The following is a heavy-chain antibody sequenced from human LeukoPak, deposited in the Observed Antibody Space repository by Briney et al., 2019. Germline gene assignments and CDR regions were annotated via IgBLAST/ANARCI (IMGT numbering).Heavy chain of an antibody. CDR2: ISSSSSTI. CDR3: ARDSAAAAWFDP. CDR1: GFTFSSYS. Sequence: PGGSLRLSCAASGFTFSSYSMNWVRQAPGKGLEWVSYISSSSSTIYYAYSVKGRFTISRENAKNSVYLQMNSLRAEDTAVYYCARDSAAAAWFDPWGQGTLVTVSS. V-gene: IGHV3-48*04. D-gene: IGHD6-13*01. J-gene: IGHJ5*02.